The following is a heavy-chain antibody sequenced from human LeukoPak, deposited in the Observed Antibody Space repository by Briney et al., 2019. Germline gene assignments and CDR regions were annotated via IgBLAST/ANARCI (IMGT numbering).Heavy chain of an antibody. V-gene: IGHV4-34*01. J-gene: IGHJ6*04. D-gene: IGHD2-2*01. CDR1: GGSFSGYY. CDR3: ARSNYCSSASCYHAMDV. CDR2: INHSGST. Sequence: KASETLSLTCAVYGGSFSGYYWSWIRQPPGKGLEWIGGINHSGSTNYNPSLKSRVTISVDTSKNQFSLKLSSVTAADTAVYYCARSNYCSSASCYHAMDVWGKGTTVTVSS.